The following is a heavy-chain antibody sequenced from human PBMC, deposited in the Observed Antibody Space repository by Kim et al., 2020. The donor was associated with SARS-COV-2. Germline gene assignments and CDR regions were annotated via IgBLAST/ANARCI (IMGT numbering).Heavy chain of an antibody. V-gene: IGHV3-21*01. CDR2: ISSSSYI. J-gene: IGHJ5*02. D-gene: IGHD2-2*02. CDR3: ARDLCSSTSCYTGNWFDP. CDR1: GFTFSSYS. Sequence: GGSLRLSCAASGFTFSSYSMNWVRQAPGKGLEWVSSISSSSYIYYADSVKGRFTISRDNAKNSLYLQMNSLRAEDTAVYYCARDLCSSTSCYTGNWFDPWGQGTLVTVSS.